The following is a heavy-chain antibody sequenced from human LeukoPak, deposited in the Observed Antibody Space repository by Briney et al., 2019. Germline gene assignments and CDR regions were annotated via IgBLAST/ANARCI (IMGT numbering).Heavy chain of an antibody. CDR3: AGGNSNYNYFDY. Sequence: GASVKVSCKASGYTFTSYYMHWVRQAPGQGLEWMGIINPSGGSTSYAQKFQGRVTMTRDMSTSTVYMELSSLRSEDTAVYYCAGGNSNYNYFDYWGQGTLVTVSS. D-gene: IGHD4-11*01. CDR2: INPSGGST. CDR1: GYTFTSYY. J-gene: IGHJ4*02. V-gene: IGHV1-46*01.